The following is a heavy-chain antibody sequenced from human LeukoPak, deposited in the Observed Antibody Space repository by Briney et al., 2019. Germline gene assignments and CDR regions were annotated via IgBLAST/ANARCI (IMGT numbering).Heavy chain of an antibody. V-gene: IGHV3-23*01. D-gene: IGHD1-1*01. J-gene: IGHJ6*02. CDR3: AKSTDTTLYFVMDV. CDR1: GFSLTSYA. CDR2: ISGSGDNT. Sequence: PGRSLRLSCAASGFSLTSYAMSWVRQAPGRGLDWVLTISGSGDNTYYADSVKGRLTISRDNSKNTLYLQMNSLRAEDTAVYYCAKSTDTTLYFVMDVWGQGTTVTVSS.